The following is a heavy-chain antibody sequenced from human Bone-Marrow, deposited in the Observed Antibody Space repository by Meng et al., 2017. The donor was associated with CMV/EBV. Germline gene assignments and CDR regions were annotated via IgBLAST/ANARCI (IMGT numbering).Heavy chain of an antibody. D-gene: IGHD2/OR15-2a*01. Sequence: SETLSLTCAVYGDSFSNYFWNWVRQPPGKGLEWIGEINNKASTNYNPSLKSRVTMSVDTSKNQFSLKLTSVTAADTAVYYCARSNYCNTIPCSLLRADYYYGLDVWGQGTTVTGSS. CDR1: GDSFSNYF. CDR2: INNKAST. J-gene: IGHJ6*01. CDR3: ARSNYCNTIPCSLLRADYYYGLDV. V-gene: IGHV4-34*01.